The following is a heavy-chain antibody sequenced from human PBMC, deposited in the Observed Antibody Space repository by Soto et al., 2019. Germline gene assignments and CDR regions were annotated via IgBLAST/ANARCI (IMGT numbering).Heavy chain of an antibody. CDR1: VFTFSCYG. Sequence: GGSLLISCASSVFTFSCYGMSSVRQAPGRGLEWVSGTSGSGGSTYYADSVKGRFTISRDNSKNRLYLQMNSLRAEDTAVYYCAKDRLRLGDLPGFSGNHYYYGMDVWAQGTTVTVS. D-gene: IGHD3-16*01. CDR2: TSGSGGST. V-gene: IGHV3-23*01. J-gene: IGHJ6*02. CDR3: AKDRLRLGDLPGFSGNHYYYGMDV.